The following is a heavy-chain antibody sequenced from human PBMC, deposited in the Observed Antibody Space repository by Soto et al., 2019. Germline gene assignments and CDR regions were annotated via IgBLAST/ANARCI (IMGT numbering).Heavy chain of an antibody. Sequence: GSLRLSCAASGFTFSYYGIHWVRQAPGKGLEWVAVVWFDGSRTEYADSVKGRFTISRDNSRDTVSLQMNSLRAEDTAVYYCVRDRDWYFDSWGQGTLVTVSS. J-gene: IGHJ4*02. CDR3: VRDRDWYFDS. CDR1: GFTFSYYG. D-gene: IGHD3-9*01. CDR2: VWFDGSRT. V-gene: IGHV3-33*01.